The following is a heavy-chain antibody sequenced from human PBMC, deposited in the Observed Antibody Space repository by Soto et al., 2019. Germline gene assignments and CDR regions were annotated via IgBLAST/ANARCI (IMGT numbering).Heavy chain of an antibody. J-gene: IGHJ5*01. D-gene: IGHD6-6*01. CDR2: ISASAATT. CDR3: AKGGAYSTSSSDS. Sequence: GGSLRLSCAASDFTFSNYAMNWVRQAPGKGLEWVSAISASAATTYYADSVKGRFAVSRDNSKSTLYLQMTSLRPEDTAVYYCAKGGAYSTSSSDSWGHGTLVTVSS. CDR1: DFTFSNYA. V-gene: IGHV3-23*01.